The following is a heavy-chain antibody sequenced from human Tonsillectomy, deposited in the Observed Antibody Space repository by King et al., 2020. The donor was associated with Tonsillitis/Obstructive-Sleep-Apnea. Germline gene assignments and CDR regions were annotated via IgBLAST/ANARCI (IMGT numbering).Heavy chain of an antibody. Sequence: VQLVESGGGVVQPGRSLRLSSAASGFTFSSYGMHWVRQAPGKGLEWVAVIWYDGSNKYYADSVKGRFTISRDNSKNTLYLQMNSLRAEDTAVYYCARDTPRSGWLLYFDYWGQGTPVTVSS. D-gene: IGHD6-19*01. V-gene: IGHV3-33*01. CDR2: IWYDGSNK. CDR1: GFTFSSYG. J-gene: IGHJ4*02. CDR3: ARDTPRSGWLLYFDY.